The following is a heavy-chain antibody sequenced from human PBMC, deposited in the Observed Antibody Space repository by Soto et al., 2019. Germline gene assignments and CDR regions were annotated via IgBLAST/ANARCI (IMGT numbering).Heavy chain of an antibody. CDR2: ISAYNGNT. J-gene: IGHJ4*02. V-gene: IGHV1-18*01. D-gene: IGHD1-26*01. CDR1: GYTFTSYG. Sequence: ASVKVSCKASGYTFTSYGISWVRQAPGQGLEWMGWISAYNGNTNYAQKLQGRVTMTTDTSTSTAYMELRSLRSDDTAVYYCARDRLSPVGATTPFDYWGQGTLVTVSS. CDR3: ARDRLSPVGATTPFDY.